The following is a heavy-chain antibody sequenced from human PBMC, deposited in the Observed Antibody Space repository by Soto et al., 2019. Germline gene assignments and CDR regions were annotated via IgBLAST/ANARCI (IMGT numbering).Heavy chain of an antibody. V-gene: IGHV4-61*01. CDR1: GGSVSNKTYY. CDR3: ARTTAVPNTLRPTYSFDY. D-gene: IGHD4-17*01. J-gene: IGHJ4*02. CDR2: VYYSGTT. Sequence: SETLSLTCSVSGGSVSNKTYYWSWIRQPPGKRLEWIGYVYYSGTTNYNPSLKSRVTISVDLSKNQFSLRLSSVTTADTALYYCARTTAVPNTLRPTYSFDYWCQGPLVTVSS.